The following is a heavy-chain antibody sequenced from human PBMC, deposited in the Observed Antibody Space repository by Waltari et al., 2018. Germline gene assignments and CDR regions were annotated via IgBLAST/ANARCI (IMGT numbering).Heavy chain of an antibody. CDR1: GFTVRTNF. CDR2: IYSGGNT. D-gene: IGHD6-19*01. CDR3: AKQSPSYTRGWYPLES. J-gene: IGHJ4*02. Sequence: EVQLVESGGNLIQPGGSLRLSCAASGFTVRTNFIHWVRQAPGKGLEWVSIIYSGGNTYYAGSVKGRFTISRDNYKNMVYLEMNSLRAEDTAVYYCAKQSPSYTRGWYPLESWGPGTLVTVSP. V-gene: IGHV3-53*01.